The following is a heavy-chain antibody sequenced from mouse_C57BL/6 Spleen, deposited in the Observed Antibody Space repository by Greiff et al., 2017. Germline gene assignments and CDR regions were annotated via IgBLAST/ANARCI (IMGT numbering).Heavy chain of an antibody. Sequence: EVKLMESGGGLVKPGGSLKLSCAASGFTFSDYGMHWVRQAPEKGLEWVAYISSGSSTIYYADTVKGRFTISRDNAKNTLFLQMTSLRSEDTAMYYCAREWVLLYWYFDVWGTGTTVTVSS. CDR1: GFTFSDYG. J-gene: IGHJ1*03. D-gene: IGHD2-3*01. CDR3: AREWVLLYWYFDV. V-gene: IGHV5-17*01. CDR2: ISSGSSTI.